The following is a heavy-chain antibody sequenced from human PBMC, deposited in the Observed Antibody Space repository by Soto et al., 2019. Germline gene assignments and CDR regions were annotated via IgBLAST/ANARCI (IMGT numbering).Heavy chain of an antibody. CDR1: GFTFDDYA. CDR3: AKDMGSDKGLVRPGFDY. CDR2: ISWNSGSI. J-gene: IGHJ4*02. D-gene: IGHD6-19*01. V-gene: IGHV3-9*01. Sequence: VQLVESGGGLVQPGRSLRLSCAASGFTFDDYAMHWVRQAPGKGLEWVSGISWNSGSIGYADSVKGRFTISRDNAKNSLYLQMNSLRAKDTALSYCAKDMGSDKGLVRPGFDYWGQGTLVTVSS.